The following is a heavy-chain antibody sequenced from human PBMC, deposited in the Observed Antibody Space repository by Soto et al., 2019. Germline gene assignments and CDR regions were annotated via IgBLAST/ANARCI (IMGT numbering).Heavy chain of an antibody. Sequence: ASVKVSCKASGYTFTGYYMHWVRQAPGQGLEWMGWINPNSGGTNYAQKFQGRVTMTRDTSISTAYMELSRLRSDDTAVYYCARSQAVAGRRGYDYWGQGTLVTVSS. CDR1: GYTFTGYY. J-gene: IGHJ4*02. CDR2: INPNSGGT. D-gene: IGHD6-19*01. V-gene: IGHV1-2*02. CDR3: ARSQAVAGRRGYDY.